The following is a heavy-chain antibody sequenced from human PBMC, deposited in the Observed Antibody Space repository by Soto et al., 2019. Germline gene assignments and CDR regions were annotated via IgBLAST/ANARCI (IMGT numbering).Heavy chain of an antibody. Sequence: GGSLRLSCAASGFTFSSYAMHWVRQAPGKGLEYVSAISSNGGSTYYANSVKGRFTISRDNSKNTLYLQMGSLRAEDMAVYYCARDREMDDFWSGYYSSGAIDYWGQGTLVTVSS. CDR1: GFTFSSYA. J-gene: IGHJ4*02. CDR2: ISSNGGST. D-gene: IGHD3-3*01. CDR3: ARDREMDDFWSGYYSSGAIDY. V-gene: IGHV3-64*01.